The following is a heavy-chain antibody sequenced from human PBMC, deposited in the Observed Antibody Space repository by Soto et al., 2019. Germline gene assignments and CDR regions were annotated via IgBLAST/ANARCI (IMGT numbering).Heavy chain of an antibody. CDR2: IYHSGST. CDR1: GGSISSNKW. D-gene: IGHD2-2*01. CDR3: ARDVHTVVVPTFLGGRDV. Sequence: SETLSLTCAVYGGSISSNKWWSWVRQPPGKGLEGIGEIYHSGSTNYNPSLKSRVTISLDKSKNQFSLKLTSVTAEDSSAYYSARDVHTVVVPTFLGGRDVWGEGITATVAA. V-gene: IGHV4-4*02. J-gene: IGHJ6*04.